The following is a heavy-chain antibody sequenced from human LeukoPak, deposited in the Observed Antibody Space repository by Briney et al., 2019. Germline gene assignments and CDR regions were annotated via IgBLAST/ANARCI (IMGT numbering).Heavy chain of an antibody. J-gene: IGHJ3*02. D-gene: IGHD4-11*01. CDR2: IIPIFGTA. V-gene: IGHV1-69*06. CDR3: ATAGPTVTSRDAFDI. Sequence: ASVKVSCKASGGTFSSYAISWVRQAPGQGLEWMGGIIPIFGTANYAQKFQGRVTITADTSTDTAYMELSSLRSEDTAVYYCATAGPTVTSRDAFDIWCQGTMVTVSS. CDR1: GGTFSSYA.